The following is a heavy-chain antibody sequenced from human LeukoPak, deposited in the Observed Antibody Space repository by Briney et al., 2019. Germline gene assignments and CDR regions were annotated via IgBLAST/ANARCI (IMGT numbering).Heavy chain of an antibody. Sequence: GGSLRLSCAASGFTFSSYAIHWVRQAPGKGLEWVAVISYDGSNKYYADSVKGRFTISRDNSKNTLYLQMNSLRAEDTAVYYCARDSMDAFDIWGQGTMVTVSS. CDR3: ARDSMDAFDI. CDR1: GFTFSSYA. J-gene: IGHJ3*02. V-gene: IGHV3-30-3*01. D-gene: IGHD2/OR15-2a*01. CDR2: ISYDGSNK.